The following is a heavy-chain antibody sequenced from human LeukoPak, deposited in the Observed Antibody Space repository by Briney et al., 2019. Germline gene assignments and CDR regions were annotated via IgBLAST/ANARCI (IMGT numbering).Heavy chain of an antibody. Sequence: GGSLRLSCAASGFTFSDYYMSWIRQAPGKGLEWVSSISSSGSTIYYADSVKGRFTISRDNAKNSLYLQMNSLRAEDTAVYYCARDPKHYHYYYYMDVWGKGTTVTVSS. J-gene: IGHJ6*03. V-gene: IGHV3-11*04. CDR3: ARDPKHYHYYYYMDV. CDR1: GFTFSDYY. CDR2: ISSSGSTI.